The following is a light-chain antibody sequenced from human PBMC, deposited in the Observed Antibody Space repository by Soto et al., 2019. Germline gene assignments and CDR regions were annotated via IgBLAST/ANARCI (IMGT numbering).Light chain of an antibody. V-gene: IGKV3-20*01. CDR3: QQYGSSGT. CDR1: QSVSNNY. Sequence: EIVLTQSPGTLSLSPGERATLSCRASQSVSNNYLAWYQQKPGQAPRLVIYGASSRGTGIPDRFSASGSGTDFTLTISRLEPEDFAVYYCQQYGSSGTFGQGTKV. CDR2: GAS. J-gene: IGKJ1*01.